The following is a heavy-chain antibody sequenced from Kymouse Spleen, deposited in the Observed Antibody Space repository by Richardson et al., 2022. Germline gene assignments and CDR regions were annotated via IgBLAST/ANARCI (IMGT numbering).Heavy chain of an antibody. CDR3: ARGGAARPFDY. J-gene: IGHJ4*02. D-gene: IGHD6-6*01. CDR2: IWYDGSNK. Sequence: QVQLVESGGGVVQPGRSLRLSCAASGFTFSSYGMHWVRQAPGKGLEWVAVIWYDGSNKYYADSVKGRFTISRDNSKNTLYLQMNSLRAEDTAVYYCARGGAARPFDYWGQGTLVTVSS. V-gene: IGHV3-33*01. CDR1: GFTFSSYG.